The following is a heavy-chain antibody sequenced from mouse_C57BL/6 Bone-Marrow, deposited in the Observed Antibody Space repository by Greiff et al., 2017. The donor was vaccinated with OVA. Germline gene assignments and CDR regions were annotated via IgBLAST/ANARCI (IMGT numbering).Heavy chain of an antibody. D-gene: IGHD2-10*02. CDR1: GYTFTDYY. CDR2: INPNNGGT. Sequence: EVQLQQSGPELVKPGASVKISCKASGYTFTDYYMNWVKQSHGKSLEWIGDINPNNGGTSYNQKFKGKATLTVDKSSSTAYMELRSLTSEDSAVYYCARRGYGKSSWFAYWGQGTLVTVSA. J-gene: IGHJ3*01. CDR3: ARRGYGKSSWFAY. V-gene: IGHV1-26*01.